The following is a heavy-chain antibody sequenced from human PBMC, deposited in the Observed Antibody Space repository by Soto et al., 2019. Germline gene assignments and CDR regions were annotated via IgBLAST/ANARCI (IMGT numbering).Heavy chain of an antibody. Sequence: SETLSLTCAVSGGSISSSNWWSWVRQPPGKGLEWIGEIYHSGSTNYNPSLKSRVTISVDKSKNQFSLKLSSVTAADTAMYYCANTITMVRGVIMMPVQNWGQGTLVTVSS. CDR1: GGSISSSNW. J-gene: IGHJ1*01. D-gene: IGHD3-10*01. V-gene: IGHV4-4*02. CDR3: ANTITMVRGVIMMPVQN. CDR2: IYHSGST.